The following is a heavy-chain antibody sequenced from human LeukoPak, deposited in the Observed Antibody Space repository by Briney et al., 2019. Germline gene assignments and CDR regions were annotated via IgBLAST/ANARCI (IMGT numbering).Heavy chain of an antibody. V-gene: IGHV4-59*11. CDR2: IYHNGST. CDR1: GGSIRSHY. J-gene: IGHJ4*02. CDR3: ARVEMFFGTWFYFDR. Sequence: SETLSLTCSVSGGSIRSHYWSWIRQPPGKGLEWIAYIYHNGSTNYNPSLKSRVTISVDTSKNQISLKLTSVTAADTAVFYCARVEMFFGTWFYFDRWGQGALVTVSS. D-gene: IGHD3-10*01.